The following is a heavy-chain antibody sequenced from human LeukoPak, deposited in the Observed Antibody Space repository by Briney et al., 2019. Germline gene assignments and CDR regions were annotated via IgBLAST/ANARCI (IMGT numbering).Heavy chain of an antibody. CDR3: ARETNNNGWLRFYDY. V-gene: IGHV4-59*01. CDR2: IYYSGST. Sequence: SETLSLTCTVSGGSISSYNWSWIRQPPGKGLEWIGNIYYSGSTNYNPSLKSRVTISVDTSKNQFSLKLSSVTAADTAVYYCARETNNNGWLRFYDYWGQGTLVTVSS. J-gene: IGHJ4*02. CDR1: GGSISSYN. D-gene: IGHD6-19*01.